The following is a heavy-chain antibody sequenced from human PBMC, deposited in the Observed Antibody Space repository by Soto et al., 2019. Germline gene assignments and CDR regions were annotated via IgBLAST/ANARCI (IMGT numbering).Heavy chain of an antibody. CDR3: VVYSSSSGRHFDY. CDR2: IYPRDSDT. D-gene: IGHD6-6*01. Sequence: GESLKISCKSSGYTFGKYWTAGWRKMPGKGLEWMGIIYPRDSDTRYSPSFQGQVTISADKSTTTAYLQWRSLKASDTAIYYCVVYSSSSGRHFDYWGQGTLVTVSS. J-gene: IGHJ4*02. V-gene: IGHV5-51*01. CDR1: GYTFGKYW.